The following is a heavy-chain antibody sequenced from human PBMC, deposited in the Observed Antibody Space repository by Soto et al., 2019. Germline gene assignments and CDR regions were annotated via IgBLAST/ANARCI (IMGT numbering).Heavy chain of an antibody. CDR3: ARRSSGWYFDY. J-gene: IGHJ4*02. Sequence: EVQLLESGGGLVQPGGSLRLSCAAPGFTFSNYAMNWVRQAPGKGLEWVSVISGSGGSTYYADSVKGRFTISRDNSESTLYLQMNSLSGEDTAVYFCARRSSGWYFDYWGQGTLVTVSS. D-gene: IGHD6-19*01. V-gene: IGHV3-23*01. CDR2: ISGSGGST. CDR1: GFTFSNYA.